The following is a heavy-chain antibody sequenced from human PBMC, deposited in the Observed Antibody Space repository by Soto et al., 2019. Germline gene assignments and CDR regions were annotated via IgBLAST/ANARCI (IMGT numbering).Heavy chain of an antibody. CDR3: AKAKGNSGSTLFDY. J-gene: IGHJ4*02. V-gene: IGHV3-7*01. Sequence: EVQLVESGGGLVQPGGSLRLSCAASGFTFSSYWMSWVRQAPGMGLEWVANIKQDGSEKYYVDSVKGRFTISRDNAKNPLYLQMNSLRAEDTAVYYCAKAKGNSGSTLFDYWGQGTLVTVSS. CDR1: GFTFSSYW. D-gene: IGHD1-26*01. CDR2: IKQDGSEK.